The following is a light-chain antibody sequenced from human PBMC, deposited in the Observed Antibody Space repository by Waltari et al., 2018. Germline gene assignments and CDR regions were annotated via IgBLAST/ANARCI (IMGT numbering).Light chain of an antibody. V-gene: IGLV8-61*01. Sequence: WYQQTPGKAPRSRVYNGIRWPSGVPDRFSGSIFGNTAALTISGAQAEDESDYYCSMYTGSGAWVFGGGTKLTVL. J-gene: IGLJ3*02. CDR3: SMYTGSGAWV. CDR2: NGI.